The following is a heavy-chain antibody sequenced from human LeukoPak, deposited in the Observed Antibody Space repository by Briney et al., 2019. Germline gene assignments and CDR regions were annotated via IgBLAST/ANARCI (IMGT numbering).Heavy chain of an antibody. CDR1: GGSFSGYY. D-gene: IGHD1-1*01. J-gene: IGHJ3*01. CDR2: INRSGTT. Sequence: SETLSLTCAVYGGSFSGYYWSWIRQTPGKGLEWIGEINRSGTTNYNPSLKSRVAISVDTSKNQFSLKLRSVTAAGTAVFYCARGRFGNPLQLQPRRPFDLWGQGTMVTISS. V-gene: IGHV4-34*01. CDR3: ARGRFGNPLQLQPRRPFDL.